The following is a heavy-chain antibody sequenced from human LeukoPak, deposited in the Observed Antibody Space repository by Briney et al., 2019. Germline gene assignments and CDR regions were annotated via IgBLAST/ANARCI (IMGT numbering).Heavy chain of an antibody. CDR2: INIGGTNT. CDR1: GFTFNDYY. CDR3: ATDGAGFDT. Sequence: GGSLRLSCAASGFTFNDYYMSWIRQAPGRGLEWLSYINIGGTNTHYADSVKGRFTNSRDNAKKSLYLEMNNLRAEDTAVYYCATDGAGFDTWGQGVLVTVSS. V-gene: IGHV3-11*01. J-gene: IGHJ5*02.